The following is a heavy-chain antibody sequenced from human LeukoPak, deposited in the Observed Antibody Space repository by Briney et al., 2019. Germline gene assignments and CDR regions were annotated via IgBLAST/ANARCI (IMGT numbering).Heavy chain of an antibody. J-gene: IGHJ4*02. V-gene: IGHV3-48*04. CDR2: ISSSSSTI. D-gene: IGHD3-22*01. CDR1: GFTFSSYS. Sequence: GGSLRLSCAASGFTFSSYSMNCVRHAPGKGLEWVYYISSSSSTIYYAESVKGRFTISRDNAKNSLYLQMNSLRAEDTAVYYCARGRYDSSGYYYFDYWGQGTLVTVSS. CDR3: ARGRYDSSGYYYFDY.